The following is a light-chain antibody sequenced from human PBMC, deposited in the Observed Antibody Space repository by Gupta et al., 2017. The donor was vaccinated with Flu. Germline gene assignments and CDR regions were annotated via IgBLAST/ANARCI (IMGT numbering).Light chain of an antibody. CDR3: QAWDSSTGV. V-gene: IGLV3-1*01. CDR2: QDS. Sequence: PGHTASITCSGDKLGDKYACWYQQKPGQSPVLVIYQDSKRPSGIPERFSGSNSGNTATLTISGTQAMDEADYYCQAWDSSTGVFGGGTKLTVL. J-gene: IGLJ2*01. CDR1: KLGDKY.